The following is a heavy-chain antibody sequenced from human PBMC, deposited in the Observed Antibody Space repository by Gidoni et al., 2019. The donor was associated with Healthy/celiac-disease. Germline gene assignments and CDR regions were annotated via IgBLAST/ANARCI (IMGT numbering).Heavy chain of an antibody. CDR2: ISGSGGST. CDR3: AKDRGIVGAEDI. CDR1: GFTFSSYA. V-gene: IGHV3-23*01. D-gene: IGHD1-26*01. Sequence: EVQLLESGGGLVQPGGSLRLSCAASGFTFSSYAMSWVRQAPGKGLEWVSAISGSGGSTYYADSVKGRFTISRDNSKNTLYLKMNSLRAEDTAVYYCAKDRGIVGAEDIWGQGTMVTVSS. J-gene: IGHJ3*02.